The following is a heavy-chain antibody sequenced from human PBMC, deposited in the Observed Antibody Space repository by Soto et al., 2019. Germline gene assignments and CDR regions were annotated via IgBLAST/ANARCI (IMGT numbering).Heavy chain of an antibody. CDR1: GFTFSNAW. Sequence: GGSLRLSCAASGFTFSNAWMNWVRQAPGKGLEWVGRIKSKTDGGTTDYAAPVKGRFTISRDDSKNTLYLQMNSLKTEDTAVYYCTAGVDCGGGSSYNHYYSSGMDVWGKGTTVTVSS. V-gene: IGHV3-15*07. J-gene: IGHJ6*04. CDR3: TAGVDCGGGSSYNHYYSSGMDV. CDR2: IKSKTDGGTT. D-gene: IGHD2-15*01.